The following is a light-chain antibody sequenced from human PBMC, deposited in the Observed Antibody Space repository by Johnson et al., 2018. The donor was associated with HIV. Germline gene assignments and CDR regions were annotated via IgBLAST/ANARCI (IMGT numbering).Light chain of an antibody. CDR3: GTWDSSLSANV. J-gene: IGLJ1*01. Sequence: QSVLTQPPSVSAAPGQKVTISCSGSSSNIGNNYVSWYQQVPGTAPKLLIYDNNRRPSGIPDRFSGSKSGTSAALGITGVQTGDEADYYCGTWDSSLSANVFGTGTRVTVL. CDR2: DNN. CDR1: SSNIGNNY. V-gene: IGLV1-51*01.